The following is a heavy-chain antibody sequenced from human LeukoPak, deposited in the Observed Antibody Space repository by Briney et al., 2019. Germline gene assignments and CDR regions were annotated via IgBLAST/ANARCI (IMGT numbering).Heavy chain of an antibody. V-gene: IGHV3-53*01. CDR2: LYSGGSA. CDR1: GLTVSSNY. Sequence: GGSLRLSCAASGLTVSSNYMSWVRQTPEKGLEWVSILYSGGSAYYPDSVKGRFTISRDNSKNTLYLQMNSLRAEDTAVYYCAKRPLQRGYSYASFDYWGQGTLVTVSS. CDR3: AKRPLQRGYSYASFDY. J-gene: IGHJ4*02. D-gene: IGHD5-18*01.